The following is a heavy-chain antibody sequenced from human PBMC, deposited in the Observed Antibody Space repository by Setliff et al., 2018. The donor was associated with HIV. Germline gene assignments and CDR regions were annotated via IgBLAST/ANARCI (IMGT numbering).Heavy chain of an antibody. D-gene: IGHD3-3*01. J-gene: IGHJ6*02. CDR2: ISIGSGGAI. CDR1: GFTFEHYT. CDR3: ARDNLYYNLYDGSPVYGMDV. V-gene: IGHV3-21*01. Sequence: PGGSLRLSCAASGFTFEHYTMHWVRQAPGRGLEWVSSISIGSGGAIDYADSVQGRFTISRDNSKNSLYLQMNGLRVEDTGVYYCARDNLYYNLYDGSPVYGMDVWGRGTTVTVSS.